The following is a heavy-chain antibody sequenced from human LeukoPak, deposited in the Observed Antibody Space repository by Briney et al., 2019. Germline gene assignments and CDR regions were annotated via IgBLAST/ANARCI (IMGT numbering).Heavy chain of an antibody. CDR1: GGTFSSYA. Sequence: SVKVSSKASGGTFSSYAISWVRQAPGQGLEWMGRIIPILGIANYAQKFQGRVTITADKSTSTAYMELSSLRSEDTAVYYCAREARSPGDGSGPQNYWGQGTLVTVSS. D-gene: IGHD2-15*01. CDR2: IIPILGIA. V-gene: IGHV1-69*04. CDR3: AREARSPGDGSGPQNY. J-gene: IGHJ4*02.